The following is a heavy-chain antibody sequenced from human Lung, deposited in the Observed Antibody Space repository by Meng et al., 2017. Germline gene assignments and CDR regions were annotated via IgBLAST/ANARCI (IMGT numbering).Heavy chain of an antibody. J-gene: IGHJ4*02. V-gene: IGHV5-51*01. CDR3: ARHTYYYDSSGYYFSGGLDY. CDR2: IYPGDSDT. Sequence: GESLKISCKGSGYSFTSYWIGWVRQMPGKGLEWMGIIYPGDSDTRYSPSFQGQVTISADKSISTAYLQWSSLKPSDTAMYYCARHTYYYDSSGYYFSGGLDYWGQGTLVTVSS. D-gene: IGHD3-22*01. CDR1: GYSFTSYW.